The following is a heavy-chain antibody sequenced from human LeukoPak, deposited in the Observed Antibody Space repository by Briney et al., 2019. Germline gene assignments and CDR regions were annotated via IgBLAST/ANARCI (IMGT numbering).Heavy chain of an antibody. CDR2: IQYDGSNK. J-gene: IGHJ4*02. Sequence: GGSLRLSCAASGFTFSSYGMHWVRQAPGKGLEWVAFIQYDGSNKYYADSVKGRFTISRDNSKNTLYLQMNTLRAEDTAVYYCAKGVKHIVVLTAQHYFDYWGQGTLVTVSS. D-gene: IGHD2-21*02. CDR1: GFTFSSYG. V-gene: IGHV3-30*02. CDR3: AKGVKHIVVLTAQHYFDY.